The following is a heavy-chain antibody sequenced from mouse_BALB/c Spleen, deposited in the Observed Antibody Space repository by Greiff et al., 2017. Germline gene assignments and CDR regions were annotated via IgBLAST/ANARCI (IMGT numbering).Heavy chain of an antibody. Sequence: VQLQQSGAELVKPGASVKLSCTASGFNIKDTYMHWVKQRPEQGLEWIGRIDPANGNTKYDPKFQGKATITADTSSNTAYLQLSSLTSEDTAVYYCAVYYDYDGYAMDYWGQGTSVTVSS. V-gene: IGHV14-3*02. D-gene: IGHD2-4*01. J-gene: IGHJ4*01. CDR1: GFNIKDTY. CDR3: AVYYDYDGYAMDY. CDR2: IDPANGNT.